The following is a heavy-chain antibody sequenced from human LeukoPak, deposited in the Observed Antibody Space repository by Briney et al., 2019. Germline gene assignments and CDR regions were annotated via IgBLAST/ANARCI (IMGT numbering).Heavy chain of an antibody. V-gene: IGHV3-21*01. CDR1: GFTFSSYS. Sequence: PGGSLRLSCAASGFTFSSYSMNWVRQAPGKGLEWVSTISSSSSYIYYADSVKGRFTISRDNAKNTLYLQMNSLRAEDTAVYYCARGRKGLLYYDSSGYYSDAFDIWGQGTMVTVSS. CDR3: ARGRKGLLYYDSSGYYSDAFDI. J-gene: IGHJ3*02. D-gene: IGHD3-22*01. CDR2: ISSSSSYI.